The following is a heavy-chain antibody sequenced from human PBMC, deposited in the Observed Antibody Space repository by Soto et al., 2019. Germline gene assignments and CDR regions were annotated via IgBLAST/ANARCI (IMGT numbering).Heavy chain of an antibody. Sequence: QVQLVQSGAEVKKPGSSVKVSCKASGGTFSSYTISWVRQAPGQGLEWMGRIIPILGIANYAQKFQGIVTITAHKSTSTAYMELSSLRSEDTAVYYCAGGYDYGGKYDPWGQGTLVIVSS. D-gene: IGHD5-12*01. V-gene: IGHV1-69*02. CDR2: IIPILGIA. J-gene: IGHJ5*02. CDR3: AGGYDYGGKYDP. CDR1: GGTFSSYT.